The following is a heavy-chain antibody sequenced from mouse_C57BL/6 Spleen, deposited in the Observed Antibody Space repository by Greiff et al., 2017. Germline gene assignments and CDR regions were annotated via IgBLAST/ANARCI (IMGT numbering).Heavy chain of an antibody. J-gene: IGHJ1*03. CDR2: IYPGDGDT. Sequence: QVQLQQSGPELVKPGASVKISCKASGYAFSSSWMNWVKQRPGKGLEWIGRIYPGDGDTNYNGKFKGKATLTADKASSTAYMQLSSLTSEDSAVYFCATGGYDGYYVGYFDVWGTGTTVTVSS. D-gene: IGHD2-3*01. CDR1: GYAFSSSW. CDR3: ATGGYDGYYVGYFDV. V-gene: IGHV1-82*01.